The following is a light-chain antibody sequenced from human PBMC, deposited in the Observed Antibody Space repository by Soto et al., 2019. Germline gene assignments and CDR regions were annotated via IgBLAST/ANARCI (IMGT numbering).Light chain of an antibody. Sequence: DIQMTQSPSTLSASVGDRVTITCRASQSISSWLAWYQQKPGKAPKLLIYKASILESRVPSRFSGSGSGTEFTLTISSLQPDDFATYYCQQYNSYPWTFGQGTKVEIK. V-gene: IGKV1-5*03. J-gene: IGKJ1*01. CDR3: QQYNSYPWT. CDR1: QSISSW. CDR2: KAS.